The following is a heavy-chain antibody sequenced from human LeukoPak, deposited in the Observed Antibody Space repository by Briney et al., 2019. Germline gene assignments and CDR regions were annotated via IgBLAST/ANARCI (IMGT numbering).Heavy chain of an antibody. Sequence: ASVKVSCKASGYTFTGYYMHWVRQAPGQGLEWMGWINPNSGGTNYAQKFQGRVTMTRDTSISTAYMELSRLRSDDTAVYYCARVSFGVVIYGYWGQGTLVTVSS. D-gene: IGHD3-3*01. CDR3: ARVSFGVVIYGY. CDR2: INPNSGGT. V-gene: IGHV1-2*02. J-gene: IGHJ4*02. CDR1: GYTFTGYY.